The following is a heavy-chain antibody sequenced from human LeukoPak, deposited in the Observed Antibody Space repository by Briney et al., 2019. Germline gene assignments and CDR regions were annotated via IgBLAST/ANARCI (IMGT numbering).Heavy chain of an antibody. D-gene: IGHD2-2*01. J-gene: IGHJ5*02. V-gene: IGHV4-31*01. CDR1: GDSISSGGYS. CDR3: ARYCSSTFCRWFDL. CDR2: ISYRGSP. Sequence: PSETLSLTCTVSGDSISSGGYSWRWLRQHRGKGLEWIAYISYRGSPYYNPSLKDLLTLSVATSKNQFSLNLSSVTAADTAFYYCARYCSSTFCRWFDLWGQGTLVTVSS.